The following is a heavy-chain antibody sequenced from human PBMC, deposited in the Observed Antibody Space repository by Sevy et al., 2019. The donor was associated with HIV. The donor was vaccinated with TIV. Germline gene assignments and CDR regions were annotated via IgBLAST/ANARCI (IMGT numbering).Heavy chain of an antibody. D-gene: IGHD3-22*01. Sequence: GGSLRLSCAASGFTFSRYWMSWVRQAPGKGLEWVANIKQDGSEKYYVDSVKGRFAISRDNAKKSLYLQMNSLRADDTAVYYCARVKDDSSGYRFDYWGQGTLVTVSS. CDR3: ARVKDDSSGYRFDY. CDR2: IKQDGSEK. CDR1: GFTFSRYW. V-gene: IGHV3-7*01. J-gene: IGHJ4*02.